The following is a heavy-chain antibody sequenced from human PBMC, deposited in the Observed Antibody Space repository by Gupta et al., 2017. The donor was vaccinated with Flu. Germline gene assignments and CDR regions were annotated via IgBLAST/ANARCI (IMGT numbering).Heavy chain of an antibody. D-gene: IGHD2-2*01. J-gene: IGHJ6*02. Sequence: VRQAPGKGLEWVSSIGANDGNTYYAGSVKGRFVIARDNSKNSLNLQMNYVSAEDTAVYYCVTSSWHMAHMAAWGQGATVTVSS. CDR2: IGANDGNT. CDR3: VTSSWHMAHMAA. V-gene: IGHV3-23*01.